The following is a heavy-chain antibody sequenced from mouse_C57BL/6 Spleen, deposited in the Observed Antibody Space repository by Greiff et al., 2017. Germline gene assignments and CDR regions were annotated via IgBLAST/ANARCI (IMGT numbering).Heavy chain of an antibody. D-gene: IGHD1-1*01. J-gene: IGHJ4*01. Sequence: QVQLQQPGPGLVAPSQSLSISCTVSGFSLTSYGVDWVRQPPGKGLEWLGVIWGGGSTNYNSALMSRLSIRKDNSKSQFFLKMNSLQSYDTAMYYCAEHYFYGSSYDYAMDYWGQGTSVTVSS. CDR1: GFSLTSYG. CDR3: AEHYFYGSSYDYAMDY. V-gene: IGHV2-9*01. CDR2: IWGGGST.